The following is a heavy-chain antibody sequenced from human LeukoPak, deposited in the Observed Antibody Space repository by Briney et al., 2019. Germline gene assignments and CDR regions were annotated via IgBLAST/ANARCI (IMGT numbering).Heavy chain of an antibody. CDR1: GYRFSSYY. D-gene: IGHD1-26*01. CDR3: ARERPIVGAIGLDY. J-gene: IGHJ4*02. Sequence: ASVKVSCKASGYRFSSYYMIWVRQAPGQGLEWMGIINPSGGSTSYAQKFQGRVTMTRDMSTSTVYMELSSLRSEDTAVYYCARERPIVGAIGLDYWGQGTLVTVSS. CDR2: INPSGGST. V-gene: IGHV1-46*01.